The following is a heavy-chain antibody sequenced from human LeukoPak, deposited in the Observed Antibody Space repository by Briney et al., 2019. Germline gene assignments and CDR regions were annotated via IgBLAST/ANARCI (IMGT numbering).Heavy chain of an antibody. D-gene: IGHD3-10*01. Sequence: SETLSLTCTVSGGSISSGSYYWSWIRQPAGKGLEWIGRIYTSGSTNYNPSLKSRVTISVDTSKNQFSLKLSSVTAADTAVYYCARARRYYYGSGSYNGPNWFDPWDQGTLVTVSS. CDR1: GGSISSGSYY. CDR2: IYTSGST. V-gene: IGHV4-61*02. J-gene: IGHJ5*02. CDR3: ARARRYYYGSGSYNGPNWFDP.